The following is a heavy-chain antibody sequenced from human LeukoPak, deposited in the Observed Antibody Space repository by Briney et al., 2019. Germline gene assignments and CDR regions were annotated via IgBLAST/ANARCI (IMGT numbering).Heavy chain of an antibody. CDR1: GFIFANAW. CDR2: IRYDGSNK. J-gene: IGHJ4*02. D-gene: IGHD1-26*01. Sequence: GGSLRLSCAASGFIFANAWMHWVRQAPGKGLEWVAFIRYDGSNKYYADSVKGRFTISRDNSKNTLYLQMNSLRAEDTAVYYCAKGLLVGATGPFDYWGQGTLVTVSS. CDR3: AKGLLVGATGPFDY. V-gene: IGHV3-30*02.